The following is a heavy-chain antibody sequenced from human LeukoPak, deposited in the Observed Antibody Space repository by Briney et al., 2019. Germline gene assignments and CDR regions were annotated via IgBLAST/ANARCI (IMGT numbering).Heavy chain of an antibody. J-gene: IGHJ5*02. CDR1: GGSISSYY. CDR3: ARVGFGVTPWFDP. Sequence: PSETLSLTCTVSGGSISSYYWSWIRQPPGKGLEWIGYIYYSGSTNYNPSLKSRVTISVDTSKNQFSLKLSSVTAADTAVYYCARVGFGVTPWFDPWGQGTLITVSS. D-gene: IGHD3-10*01. V-gene: IGHV4-59*01. CDR2: IYYSGST.